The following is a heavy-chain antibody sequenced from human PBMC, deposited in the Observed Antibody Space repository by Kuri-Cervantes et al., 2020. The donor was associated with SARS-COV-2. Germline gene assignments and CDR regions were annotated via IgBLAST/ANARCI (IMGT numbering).Heavy chain of an antibody. CDR1: GYSISSGYY. J-gene: IGHJ2*01. CDR2: IYYSGST. V-gene: IGHV4-38-2*02. CDR3: AREPPGWLRNSGENWYFDL. D-gene: IGHD5-12*01. Sequence: SETLSLTCAVSGYSISSGYYWGWIRQPPGKGLEWIGYIYYSGSTNYNPSLKSRVTISVDTSKNQFSLKLSSVTAADTAVYHCAREPPGWLRNSGENWYFDLWGRGTLVTVSS.